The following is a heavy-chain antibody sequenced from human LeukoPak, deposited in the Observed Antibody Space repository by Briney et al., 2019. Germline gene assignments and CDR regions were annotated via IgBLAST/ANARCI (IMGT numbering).Heavy chain of an antibody. V-gene: IGHV4-61*01. CDR3: AREGLKCPQKVCYYYGMDV. Sequence: SETLSLTCTVSGGSVSSRSYYWSWIRQPPGKGLEWIGYIYYSGSTDYNPSLKSRVTISVDTSKNQFSLKLSSVTAADTAVYYCAREGLKCPQKVCYYYGMDVWGQGTTVTVSS. CDR2: IYYSGST. J-gene: IGHJ6*02. CDR1: GGSVSSRSYY.